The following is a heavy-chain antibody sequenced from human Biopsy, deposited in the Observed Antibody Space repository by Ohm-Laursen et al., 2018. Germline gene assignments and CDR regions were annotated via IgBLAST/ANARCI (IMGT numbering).Heavy chain of an antibody. D-gene: IGHD2-15*01. V-gene: IGHV4-4*07. J-gene: IGHJ4*02. CDR2: FYSSGSS. CDR3: ARHGSQGYCTGGSCVDY. Sequence: GTLSLTCIVSGDSISNSYWTWIRQPAGKGLEWISRFYSSGSSSYNPSLKSRVTMSIDASMNQFSLKLSSATAADTAVFYCARHGSQGYCTGGSCVDYWGQGALVTVSS. CDR1: GDSISNSY.